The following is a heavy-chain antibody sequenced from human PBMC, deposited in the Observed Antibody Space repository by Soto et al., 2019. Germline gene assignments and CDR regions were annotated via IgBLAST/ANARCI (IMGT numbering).Heavy chain of an antibody. D-gene: IGHD3-3*01. V-gene: IGHV3-23*01. J-gene: IGHJ4*02. CDR2: ISGSGDRT. CDR3: ATFWSGYYNGFDS. Sequence: GWSLRLSCVSSVFTFISYAMSWVRQAPGKGLEWVSGISGSGDRTYYADSVKGRFTISRDNSKNTLYLQMNSLRADDTAVYYCATFWSGYYNGFDSWGQGTLVTVSS. CDR1: VFTFISYA.